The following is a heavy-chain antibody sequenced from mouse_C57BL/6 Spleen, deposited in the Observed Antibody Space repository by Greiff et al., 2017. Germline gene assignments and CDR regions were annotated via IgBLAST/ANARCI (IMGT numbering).Heavy chain of an antibody. D-gene: IGHD2-12*01. CDR2: IDPETGGT. Sequence: QVQLKQSGAELVRPGASVTLSCKASGYTFTDYEMHWVKQTPVHGLEWIGAIDPETGGTAYNQKFKGKAILTADKSSSTAYMELRSLTSEDSAVYYCTRRGRLYAMDYWGQGTSVTVSS. J-gene: IGHJ4*01. V-gene: IGHV1-15*01. CDR3: TRRGRLYAMDY. CDR1: GYTFTDYE.